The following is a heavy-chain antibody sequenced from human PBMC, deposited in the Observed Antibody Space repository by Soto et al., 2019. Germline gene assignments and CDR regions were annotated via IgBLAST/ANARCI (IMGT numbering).Heavy chain of an antibody. CDR1: GYSISSGYY. D-gene: IGHD6-19*01. J-gene: IGHJ6*02. CDR2: IYHSGST. Sequence: PSETLALTCAVSGYSISSGYYWGWIRQPPGKGLEWIGSIYHSGSTYYNPSLKSRVTISVDTSKNQFSLKLSSVTAADTAVYYCARDAAVAGYYYYGMDVWVQGSTLT. CDR3: ARDAAVAGYYYYGMDV. V-gene: IGHV4-38-2*02.